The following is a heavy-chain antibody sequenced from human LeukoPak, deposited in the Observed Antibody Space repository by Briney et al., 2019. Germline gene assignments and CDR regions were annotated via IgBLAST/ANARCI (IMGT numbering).Heavy chain of an antibody. V-gene: IGHV4-59*01. CDR2: TYDSPVT. J-gene: IGHJ4*02. Sequence: IPSETLSLTCTVSGVYISRYHWTWIRQPPGKGLEWIGYTYDSPVTNYNPSLKSRVTISVDTSKNQFSLKLSSVTAADTAVYYCAGFGVVPAAMGIDYWGQGTLVTVSS. D-gene: IGHD2-2*01. CDR1: GVYISRYH. CDR3: AGFGVVPAAMGIDY.